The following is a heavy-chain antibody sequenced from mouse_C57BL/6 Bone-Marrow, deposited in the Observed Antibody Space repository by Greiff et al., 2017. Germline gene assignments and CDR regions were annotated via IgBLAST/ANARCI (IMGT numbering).Heavy chain of an antibody. D-gene: IGHD1-1*01. CDR1: GFSLTSYG. CDR2: IWSGGST. CDR3: ARKEYYGSWAWFAY. J-gene: IGHJ3*01. V-gene: IGHV2-2*01. Sequence: VQRVESGPGLVQPSQSLSITCTVSGFSLTSYGVHWVRQSPGKGLEWLGVIWSGGSTDYNAAFISRLSISKDNSKSQVFFKMNSLQADDTAIYYCARKEYYGSWAWFAYWGQGTLVTVSA.